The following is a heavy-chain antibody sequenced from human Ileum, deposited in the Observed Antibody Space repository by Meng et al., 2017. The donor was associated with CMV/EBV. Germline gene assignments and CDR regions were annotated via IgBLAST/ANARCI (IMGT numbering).Heavy chain of an antibody. J-gene: IGHJ4*01. D-gene: IGHD5-12*01. V-gene: IGHV3-74*01. CDR2: IISDGSSS. CDR1: GFNFSFYW. Sequence: GESLKISCAASGFNFSFYWMHWVRHAPGKGLVWVSRIISDGSSSIYADSVKGRFTISRDHAKNTLYLQMNSLSAEATAGYYCARDFRPGGYAAFSDDLREGTLNQWGQGTLVTVAS. CDR3: ARDFRPGGYAAFSDDLREGTLNQ.